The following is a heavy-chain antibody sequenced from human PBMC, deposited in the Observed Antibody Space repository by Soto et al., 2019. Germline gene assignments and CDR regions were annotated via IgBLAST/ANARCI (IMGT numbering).Heavy chain of an antibody. CDR3: AASLSGEVHNWFDP. D-gene: IGHD6-19*01. J-gene: IGHJ5*02. Sequence: QMQLVQSGPEVKKSGTSVKVSCKASGFTFTSSAVQWVRQARGQRLEWIGWIVVGSGNTNYAQKFQERVTITRDMSTSTAYMELSSLRSEDTAVYYCAASLSGEVHNWFDPWGQGTLVTVSS. V-gene: IGHV1-58*01. CDR2: IVVGSGNT. CDR1: GFTFTSSA.